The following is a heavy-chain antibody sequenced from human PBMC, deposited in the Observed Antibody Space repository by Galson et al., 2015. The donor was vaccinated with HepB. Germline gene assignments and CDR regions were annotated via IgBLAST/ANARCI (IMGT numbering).Heavy chain of an antibody. J-gene: IGHJ4*02. D-gene: IGHD3-22*01. Sequence: SLRLSCAASGFSVSINYMSWVRQAPGKGLEWVSVIYSDGSTYYADSVKGRFTISRDNSKNTLFLQMNSLRPEDTAVYYCASDSYYYDRTGYYFFFAYWGQGALVTVSS. V-gene: IGHV3-66*02. CDR3: ASDSYYYDRTGYYFFFAY. CDR2: IYSDGST. CDR1: GFSVSINY.